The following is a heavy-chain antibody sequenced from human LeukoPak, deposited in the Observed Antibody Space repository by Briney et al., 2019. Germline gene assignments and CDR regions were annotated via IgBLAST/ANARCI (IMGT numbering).Heavy chain of an antibody. D-gene: IGHD3-10*02. Sequence: PGRSLRLSCEASGFTFTHYGMHWVRQAPGKALEWVSFISYNGNEKYGDSVKGRFTISRDNAKNSLYLQMNSLRAEDTAVYYCAELGITMIGGVRGKGTTVTISS. CDR3: AELGITMIGGV. CDR1: GFTFTHYG. J-gene: IGHJ6*04. V-gene: IGHV3-30*18. CDR2: ISYNGNE.